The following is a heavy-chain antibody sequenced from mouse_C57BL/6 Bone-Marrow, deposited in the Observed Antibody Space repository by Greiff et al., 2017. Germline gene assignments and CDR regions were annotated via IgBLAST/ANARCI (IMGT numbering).Heavy chain of an antibody. CDR3: ARKRSYWYFDV. V-gene: IGHV1-63*01. CDR1: GYTFTNYW. J-gene: IGHJ1*03. CDR2: IYPGGGYT. Sequence: QVQLQQSGAELVRPGTSVKMSCTASGYTFTNYWIGWAKQRPGHGLEWIGDIYPGGGYTNYNEKFKGKATLTADKSSSTAYMQFSSLTSEDSAIYYCARKRSYWYFDVWGTGTTVTVSS.